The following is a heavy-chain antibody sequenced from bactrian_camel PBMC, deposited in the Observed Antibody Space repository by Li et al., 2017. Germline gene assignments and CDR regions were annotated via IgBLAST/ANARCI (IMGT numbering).Heavy chain of an antibody. CDR2: IRGDGTNT. V-gene: IGHV3-2*01. CDR3: AAEASYSGDLFGF. Sequence: HVQLVESGGGLVQPGGSLRLSCAASGLSFAAYYMDWVRQAPGKGLEWVSNIRGDGTNTNYLDAVKGRFTISRDNAKNTLYLQMNNLKDDDTAMYYCAAEASYSGDLFGFWGQETQVTVS. D-gene: IGHD2*01. J-gene: IGHJ6*01. CDR1: GLSFAAYY.